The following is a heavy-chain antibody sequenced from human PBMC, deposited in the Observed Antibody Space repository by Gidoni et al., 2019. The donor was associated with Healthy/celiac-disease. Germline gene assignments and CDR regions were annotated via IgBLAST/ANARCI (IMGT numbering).Heavy chain of an antibody. CDR2: IKSKTDGRTT. Sequence: EVQLVESGGGLVKPGGSLRLYCAASGFTFSNAWMSWVRQAPGKGLEWVGRIKSKTDGRTTDYAAPVKGRFTISRDDSKTTLYLQMNSLKTEDTAVYYCTTTRYRRGYWGQGTLVTVSS. V-gene: IGHV3-15*01. J-gene: IGHJ4*02. CDR1: GFTFSNAW. D-gene: IGHD3-16*02. CDR3: TTTRYRRGY.